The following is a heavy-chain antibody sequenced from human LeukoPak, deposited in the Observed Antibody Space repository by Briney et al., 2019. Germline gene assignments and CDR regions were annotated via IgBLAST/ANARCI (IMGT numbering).Heavy chain of an antibody. CDR3: AKAVRVPTLVY. CDR1: GVSITSATW. V-gene: IGHV4-4*02. Sequence: KTSETLSLTCSVSGVSITSATWWSWVRQPPGKGLEWIGEIYHSGSTNYNPSLESRVTISLDKSQNQFSLKLSSMTAADTAVYYCAKAVRVPTLVYWGQGKLVTVST. D-gene: IGHD4-23*01. CDR2: IYHSGST. J-gene: IGHJ4*02.